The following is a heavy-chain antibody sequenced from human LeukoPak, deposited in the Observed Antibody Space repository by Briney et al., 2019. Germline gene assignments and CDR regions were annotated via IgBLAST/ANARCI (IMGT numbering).Heavy chain of an antibody. CDR3: AKDPTSVGGRHDWLLDS. D-gene: IGHD3-9*01. J-gene: IGHJ5*02. CDR1: GFTFSSYS. CDR2: IGFGDDSA. Sequence: GGSLRLSCAASGFTFSSYSMSWVRQAPGKGLEWVSTIGFGDDSAYYADSVKGRFTISRDNSKNTLYLQMNYLRAEDTAVYYCAKDPTSVGGRHDWLLDSWGQGTLVTVSS. V-gene: IGHV3-23*01.